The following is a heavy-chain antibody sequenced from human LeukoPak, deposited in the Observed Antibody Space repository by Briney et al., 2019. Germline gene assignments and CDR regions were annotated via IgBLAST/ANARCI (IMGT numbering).Heavy chain of an antibody. Sequence: GGSLRLSCAASGFTFSSYAMSWVRQAPGKGLEWVAFIRYDGSNKYYADSVKGRFTISRDNSKNTLYLQMNSLRAEDTAVYYCALDFWSGFDYWGQGTLVTVSS. J-gene: IGHJ4*02. CDR3: ALDFWSGFDY. CDR1: GFTFSSYA. CDR2: IRYDGSNK. D-gene: IGHD3-3*01. V-gene: IGHV3-30*02.